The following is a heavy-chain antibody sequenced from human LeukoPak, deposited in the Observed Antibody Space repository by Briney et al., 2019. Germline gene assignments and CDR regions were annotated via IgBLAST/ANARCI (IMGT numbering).Heavy chain of an antibody. D-gene: IGHD4-11*01. CDR1: GGSISSSSYY. Sequence: PSETLSLTCTVSGGSISSSSYYWGWLRQPPGKGLEWIGSIYYSGSTYYNPSLKSRVTISVDTSKNQFSLKLSSVTAADTAVYYCARRQLYYYYMDVWGKGTTVTVSS. CDR3: ARRQLYYYYMDV. J-gene: IGHJ6*03. V-gene: IGHV4-39*01. CDR2: IYYSGST.